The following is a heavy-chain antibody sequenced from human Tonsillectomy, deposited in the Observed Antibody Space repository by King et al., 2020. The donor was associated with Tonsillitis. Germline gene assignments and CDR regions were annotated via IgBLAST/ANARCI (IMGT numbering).Heavy chain of an antibody. CDR3: AKQYLDAS. J-gene: IGHJ4*02. CDR2: MSESGDTT. D-gene: IGHD4-11*01. Sequence: GGWGGGGGGACGCRCGGCAVSWVRQAPGKGLEWVSSMSESGDTTDYADSVKGRFTISRANSRNTLYLQLNTLRAEDTAVYYCAKQYLDASWGQGALVTVSS. V-gene: IGHV3-23*01. CDR1: GCRCGGCA.